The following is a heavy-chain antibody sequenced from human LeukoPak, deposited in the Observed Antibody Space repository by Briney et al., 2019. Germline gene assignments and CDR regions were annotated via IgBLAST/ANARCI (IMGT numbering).Heavy chain of an antibody. CDR2: IYYSGST. CDR3: ARPRGYYDAFDI. V-gene: IGHV4-59*08. CDR1: GGFISSYY. D-gene: IGHD3-22*01. Sequence: SETLSLTCTVSGGFISSYYWSWIQQPPGKGLEWIGYIYYSGSTNYNPSLKSRVTISVNTSKNQFSLKLSSVTAADTAVYYCARPRGYYDAFDIWGQGTMVTVSS. J-gene: IGHJ3*02.